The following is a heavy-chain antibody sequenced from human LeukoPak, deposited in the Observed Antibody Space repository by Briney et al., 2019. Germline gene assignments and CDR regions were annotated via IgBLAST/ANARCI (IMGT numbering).Heavy chain of an antibody. CDR1: GFTFSSFS. Sequence: PGGSLRLSCATSGFTFSSFSMNWVRQAPGKGLEWVSTLSTSGAATYYADSVKGRFTISRDNSQNTLYLQMNSLRAEDTAVYYCAKDKVQWELLGYMDVWGKGTTVTVSS. J-gene: IGHJ6*03. D-gene: IGHD1-26*01. V-gene: IGHV3-23*01. CDR3: AKDKVQWELLGYMDV. CDR2: LSTSGAAT.